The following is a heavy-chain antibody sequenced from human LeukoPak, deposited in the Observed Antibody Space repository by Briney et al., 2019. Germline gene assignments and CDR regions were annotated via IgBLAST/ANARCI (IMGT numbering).Heavy chain of an antibody. CDR2: IYPGDSDT. D-gene: IGHD6-13*01. CDR3: ARYSSPQGQWFDP. V-gene: IGHV5-51*01. CDR1: GYSFTSYW. Sequence: GASLQISCKGSGYSFTSYWIGWVRQLPGKGLEWMGIIYPGDSDTRYSPSFQGQVTISADKSISTAYLQWSSLKASDTAMYYCARYSSPQGQWFDPWGQGTLVIVSS. J-gene: IGHJ5*02.